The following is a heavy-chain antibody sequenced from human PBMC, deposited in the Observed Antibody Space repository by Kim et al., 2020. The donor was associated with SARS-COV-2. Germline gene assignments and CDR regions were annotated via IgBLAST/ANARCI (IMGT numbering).Heavy chain of an antibody. V-gene: IGHV3-11*06. CDR3: ARDKGFWSGYYQRDSWFDP. D-gene: IGHD3-3*01. Sequence: GRFTISRDTAKNSLYLQMNSLGAEDTAVYYCARDKGFWSGYYQRDSWFDPWGQGTLVTVSS. J-gene: IGHJ5*02.